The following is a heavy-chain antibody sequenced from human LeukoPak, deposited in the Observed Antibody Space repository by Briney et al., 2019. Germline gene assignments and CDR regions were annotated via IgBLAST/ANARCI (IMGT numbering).Heavy chain of an antibody. CDR2: TYYRSKWYN. J-gene: IGHJ4*02. V-gene: IGHV6-1*01. CDR3: ARDLRYSSGWYSGEFDY. Sequence: SQTLSLTCAISGDSVSSNSAAWNWIRQSPSRGLEWLGRTYYRSKWYNDYAVSVKSRITINPDTSKNQFSLQLNSVTPEDTAVYYCARDLRYSSGWYSGEFDYWGQGTLVTVSS. CDR1: GDSVSSNSAA. D-gene: IGHD6-19*01.